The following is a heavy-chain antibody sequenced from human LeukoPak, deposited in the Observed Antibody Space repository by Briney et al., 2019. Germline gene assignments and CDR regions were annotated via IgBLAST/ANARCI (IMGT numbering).Heavy chain of an antibody. CDR1: GGSISSSNW. Sequence: SGTLSLTCAVSGGSISSSNWWSWVRQPPGTGLEWIGEIYHSGSTNYNPSLKSRVTISVDKSKNQFSLKLSSVTAADTAVYYCARDIAAAGTGPLAFDPWGQGTLVTVSS. CDR2: IYHSGST. CDR3: ARDIAAAGTGPLAFDP. D-gene: IGHD6-13*01. V-gene: IGHV4-4*02. J-gene: IGHJ5*02.